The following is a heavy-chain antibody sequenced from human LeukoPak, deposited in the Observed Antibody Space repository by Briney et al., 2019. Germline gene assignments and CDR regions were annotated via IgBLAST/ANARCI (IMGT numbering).Heavy chain of an antibody. V-gene: IGHV3-21*01. CDR1: GFTFSSYS. CDR3: ARALVGATTVDY. D-gene: IGHD1-26*01. CDR2: ISSSSSYI. J-gene: IGHJ4*02. Sequence: GGSLRLSCAASGFTFSSYSMNWVRQAPGKGLEWVSSISSSSSYIYYADSVKGRFTISRDIAKNSLYLQMNSLRAEDTAVYYCARALVGATTVDYWGQGTLVTVSS.